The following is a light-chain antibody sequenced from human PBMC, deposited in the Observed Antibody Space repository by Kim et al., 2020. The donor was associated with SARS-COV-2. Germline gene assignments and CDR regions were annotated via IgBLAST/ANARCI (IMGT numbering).Light chain of an antibody. CDR1: SSDVGGFNY. V-gene: IGLV2-14*01. Sequence: QSALTQPASVSGSPGQSNTISCTGTSSDVGGFNYVSWYQQHPGKAPKLLIYDVNTRPSGVSSRFSGSKSGNTASLTISGLQAEDEADYHCSSYTTSISYVFGTGTKVTVL. J-gene: IGLJ1*01. CDR2: DVN. CDR3: SSYTTSISYV.